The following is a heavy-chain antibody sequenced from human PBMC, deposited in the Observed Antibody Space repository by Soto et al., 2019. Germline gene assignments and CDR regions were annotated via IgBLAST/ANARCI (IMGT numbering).Heavy chain of an antibody. D-gene: IGHD3-9*01. CDR3: AKVSILTESYHYYAMDV. Sequence: EVQLLESGGGSVQPGGALRLSCVASGFTFSTYAMSWVRQAPGKGLEWVSGIGGLSGGTDYADSVKGRLTISRDNSKNTLYLQMNRLRAEDTAVYFCAKVSILTESYHYYAMDVWGQGTPVTVSS. V-gene: IGHV3-23*01. CDR1: GFTFSTYA. CDR2: IGGLSGGT. J-gene: IGHJ6*02.